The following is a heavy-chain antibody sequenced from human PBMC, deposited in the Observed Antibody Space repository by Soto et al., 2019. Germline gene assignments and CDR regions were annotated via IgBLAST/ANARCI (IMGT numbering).Heavy chain of an antibody. CDR2: ISGSGGST. D-gene: IGHD5-12*01. CDR1: GFTFSSYG. J-gene: IGHJ3*02. Sequence: GGSLRLSCAASGFTFSSYGMSWGRQAPGKGLEWVSAISGSGGSTYYADSVKGRFTISRDNSKNTLYLQMNSLRAEDTAVYYCAKDPDSGYDKDAFDIWGQGAMVTVSS. CDR3: AKDPDSGYDKDAFDI. V-gene: IGHV3-23*01.